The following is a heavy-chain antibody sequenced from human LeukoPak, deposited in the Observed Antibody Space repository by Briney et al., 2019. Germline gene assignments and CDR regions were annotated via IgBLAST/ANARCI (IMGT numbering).Heavy chain of an antibody. J-gene: IGHJ4*02. D-gene: IGHD6-19*01. Sequence: GVSLSLFCSVSGLPFSRYAMHWVRRARGKGLEYVSDISCNGGSTYYADSVKGRFTISRDNSKNTLYLQMISLRAEATAVYYCVKDMHERPYSSCFDWGQGTPVTVSS. CDR2: ISCNGGST. V-gene: IGHV3-64D*06. CDR3: VKDMHERPYSSCFD. CDR1: GLPFSRYA.